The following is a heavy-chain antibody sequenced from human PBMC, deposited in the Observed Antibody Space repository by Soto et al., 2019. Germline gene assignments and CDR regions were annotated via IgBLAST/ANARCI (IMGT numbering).Heavy chain of an antibody. CDR1: GLTFSSYA. D-gene: IGHD2-15*01. J-gene: IGHJ6*02. V-gene: IGHV3-30-3*01. Sequence: GGSLRLSCVSSGLTFSSYAIHWVRQAPGKGLEWVAFISDDGGHQYFADSVRGRFTISRDNSKNTLHLEMNSLRPEDTAVYYCARAQSGGCGSTIFWKPNRFMERAPGSHYFHYYGLDVWLQGTTVTVSS. CDR3: ARAQSGGCGSTIFWKPNRFMERAPGSHYFHYYGLDV. CDR2: ISDDGGHQ.